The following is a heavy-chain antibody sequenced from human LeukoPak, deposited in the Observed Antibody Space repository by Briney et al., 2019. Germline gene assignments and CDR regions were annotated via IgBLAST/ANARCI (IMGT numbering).Heavy chain of an antibody. D-gene: IGHD3-22*01. CDR2: IYHSGST. Sequence: NPSETLSFTCTVSHYSISSNYYWGWIRQPPGKGLEWIGSIYHSGSTYYNPSLKSRVTISVDTSKNQFSLKLTSVTAADTAVYYCARSSGYMSYWGQGTLVTVSS. CDR1: HYSISSNYY. CDR3: ARSSGYMSY. V-gene: IGHV4-38-2*02. J-gene: IGHJ4*02.